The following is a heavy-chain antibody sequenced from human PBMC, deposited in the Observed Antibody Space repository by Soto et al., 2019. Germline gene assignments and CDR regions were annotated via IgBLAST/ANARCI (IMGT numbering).Heavy chain of an antibody. CDR2: VIPIFGTA. Sequence: QVQLVQSGAEVKKPGSSVKVSCKASGGTFSSYAISWVRQAPGQGLEWMGGVIPIFGTANYAQKLQGRVTIXPXXSTSTAYMELSSLRSEDTAVYYRARGFSYANWFDPWGQGTLVTVSS. CDR3: ARGFSYANWFDP. V-gene: IGHV1-69*05. CDR1: GGTFSSYA. D-gene: IGHD2-2*01. J-gene: IGHJ5*02.